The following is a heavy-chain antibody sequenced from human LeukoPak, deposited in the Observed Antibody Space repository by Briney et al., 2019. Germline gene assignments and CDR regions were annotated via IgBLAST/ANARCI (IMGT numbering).Heavy chain of an antibody. V-gene: IGHV3-30*18. Sequence: PGGSLRHSCAASGFSFSTYDMHWVRQAPGKGLEWVAVISSDGSHKYWADSVKGRFTISRDNSKNTVYLQMNSLRAEDTAVYYCAKGSIDWYYFDYWGQGTLVTVSS. CDR2: ISSDGSHK. CDR1: GFSFSTYD. J-gene: IGHJ4*02. D-gene: IGHD3-9*01. CDR3: AKGSIDWYYFDY.